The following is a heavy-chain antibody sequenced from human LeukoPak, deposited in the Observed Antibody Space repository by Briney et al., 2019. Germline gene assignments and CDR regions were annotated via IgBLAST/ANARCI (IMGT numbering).Heavy chain of an antibody. D-gene: IGHD3-10*01. V-gene: IGHV4-31*03. CDR1: GGSISSGAYY. CDR2: IYYSGST. Sequence: SQTLSLTCTVSGGSISSGAYYWSWIRQHPGKGLEWVGYIYYSGSTYYNPSLKSRGTMSVDTSQNQFSLRLSFVTAADTAVYYCARLLVRGALYYFDNWGQGTLVTVSS. CDR3: ARLLVRGALYYFDN. J-gene: IGHJ4*02.